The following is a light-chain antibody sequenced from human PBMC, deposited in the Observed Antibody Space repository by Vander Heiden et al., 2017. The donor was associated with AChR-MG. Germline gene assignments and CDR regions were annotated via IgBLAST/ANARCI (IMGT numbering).Light chain of an antibody. J-gene: IGKJ4*01. V-gene: IGKV1-39*01. CDR1: QSLINF. CDR3: QQSLTSPPT. CDR2: SAS. Sequence: IQMTQSPSSLSASVGDRVTITCRSSQSLINFLHWYQHKPGRGPQLLIYSASTLHDGVPSRFTGSGSGTVFTLTISDLQPEDFATYYCQQSLTSPPTFGGGTKVEIK.